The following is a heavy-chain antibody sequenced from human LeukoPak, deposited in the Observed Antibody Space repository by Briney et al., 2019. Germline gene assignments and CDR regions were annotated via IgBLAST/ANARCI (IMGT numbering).Heavy chain of an antibody. Sequence: ASVKVSCKASGYTFTGYYMHWVRQAPGQGLEWMGWINPNSGGTNYAQKFQGRVTMTRDTSISTAYMELSRLRSDDTAVYYCARELLRGYSYVDYYGMDVWGQGTTVTVSS. CDR1: GYTFTGYY. V-gene: IGHV1-2*02. CDR2: INPNSGGT. J-gene: IGHJ6*02. CDR3: ARELLRGYSYVDYYGMDV. D-gene: IGHD5-18*01.